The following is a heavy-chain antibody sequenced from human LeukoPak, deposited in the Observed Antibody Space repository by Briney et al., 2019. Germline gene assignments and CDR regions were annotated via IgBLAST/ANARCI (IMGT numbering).Heavy chain of an antibody. V-gene: IGHV3-30*02. CDR2: IRYDGSDK. Sequence: GGSLRLSCAASGFTFSSYGMHWVRQAPGKGLEWVSFIRYDGSDKYYADSVRGRFTISRDNSKNTLYLQMNSLRAEDTAVYYCARRSGIAVAGAFDYWGQGTLVTVSS. J-gene: IGHJ4*02. CDR3: ARRSGIAVAGAFDY. D-gene: IGHD6-19*01. CDR1: GFTFSSYG.